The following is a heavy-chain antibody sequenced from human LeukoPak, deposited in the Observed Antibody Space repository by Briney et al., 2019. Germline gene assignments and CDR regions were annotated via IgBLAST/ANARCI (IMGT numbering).Heavy chain of an antibody. CDR2: INPNSGGT. Sequence: GASVKVSCKASGYTFTGYYMHWVRQAPGQGLEWMGRINPNSGGTNYAQKFQGRVTMTRDTSISTAYMELSRLRSDDTAVYYCARGPYPYYYDSTGSFDYWGQGTLVTVSS. J-gene: IGHJ4*02. D-gene: IGHD3-22*01. V-gene: IGHV1-2*06. CDR1: GYTFTGYY. CDR3: ARGPYPYYYDSTGSFDY.